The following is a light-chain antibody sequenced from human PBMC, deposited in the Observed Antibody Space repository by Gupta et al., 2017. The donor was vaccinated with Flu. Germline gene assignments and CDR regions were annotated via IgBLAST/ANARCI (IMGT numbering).Light chain of an antibody. Sequence: QSVLTPPPSASGTPGQRVTIPCSGSTSTIGSNTVNWYPPLPRTAPKLLIYSNNRRPSGVPDRCSGSKSGTSASLAISGLQSEDEADYYCAAWDDSMNGRYVFGTGTKVTVL. CDR2: SNN. J-gene: IGLJ1*01. CDR1: TSTIGSNT. V-gene: IGLV1-44*01. CDR3: AAWDDSMNGRYV.